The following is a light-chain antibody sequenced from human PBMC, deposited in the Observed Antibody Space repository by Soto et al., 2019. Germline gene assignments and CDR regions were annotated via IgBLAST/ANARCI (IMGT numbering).Light chain of an antibody. CDR1: SSDVGRHNY. Sequence: QSALTQPPSASGSPGQSVTISCTGTSSDVGRHNYVSWYQQHPGKAPKLLIFGVNKRPSGVPDRFSASTSGITASLTVSGLQPEDEAAYYCSSYTDTDNFVIFGGGTKVTVL. J-gene: IGLJ2*01. CDR2: GVN. V-gene: IGLV2-8*01. CDR3: SSYTDTDNFVI.